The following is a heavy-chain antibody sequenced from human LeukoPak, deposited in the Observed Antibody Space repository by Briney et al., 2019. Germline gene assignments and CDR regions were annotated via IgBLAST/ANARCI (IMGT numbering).Heavy chain of an antibody. CDR3: ARDTVNVAVAGTGLRY. D-gene: IGHD6-19*01. J-gene: IGHJ4*02. Sequence: GRSLRLSCAASGFTFSSYSMNWVRQAPGKGLEWVSSISSSSSYIYYADSVKGRFTISRDNAKNSLYLQMNSLRAEDTAVYYCARDTVNVAVAGTGLRYWGQGTLVTVSS. CDR2: ISSSSSYI. V-gene: IGHV3-21*01. CDR1: GFTFSSYS.